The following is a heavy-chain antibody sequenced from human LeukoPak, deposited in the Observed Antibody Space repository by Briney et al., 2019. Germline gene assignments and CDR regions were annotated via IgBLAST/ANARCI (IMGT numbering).Heavy chain of an antibody. D-gene: IGHD6-19*01. J-gene: IGHJ4*02. CDR3: ARVSSGWPDY. V-gene: IGHV3-21*01. CDR1: GFTFSSYA. Sequence: GGSLRLSCAASGFTFSSYAMSWVRQAPGKGLEWVSSISSSSSYIYYADSVKGRFTISRDNAKNSLYLQMNSLRAEDTAVYYCARVSSGWPDYWGQGTLVTVSS. CDR2: ISSSSSYI.